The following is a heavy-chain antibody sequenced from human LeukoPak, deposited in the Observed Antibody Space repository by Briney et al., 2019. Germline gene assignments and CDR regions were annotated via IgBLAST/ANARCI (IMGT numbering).Heavy chain of an antibody. D-gene: IGHD2-2*01. V-gene: IGHV4-30-2*01. Sequence: PSETLSLTCAVSGGSISSGGYSWSWIRQPPGKGLEWIGYIYHSGSTYYNPSLKSRVTISVDRSKNQFSLKLSSVTAADTAVYYCARTVLVARPGGMDVWGQGTTVTVSS. CDR2: IYHSGST. CDR3: ARTVLVARPGGMDV. CDR1: GGSISSGGYS. J-gene: IGHJ6*02.